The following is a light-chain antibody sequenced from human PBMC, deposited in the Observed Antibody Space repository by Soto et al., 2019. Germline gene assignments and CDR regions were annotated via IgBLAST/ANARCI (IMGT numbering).Light chain of an antibody. CDR1: QSISSW. CDR2: DPS. J-gene: IGKJ1*01. Sequence: DIQMTKSPSTLSASVGDRVTITCRASQSISSWLAWYQQKPGKAPKLLIYDPSSLESGVPSRFSGSGSGTEFTLTCSSLQPDDLATYYGQQSSGTFGSGTQVEIK. V-gene: IGKV1-5*01. CDR3: QQSSGT.